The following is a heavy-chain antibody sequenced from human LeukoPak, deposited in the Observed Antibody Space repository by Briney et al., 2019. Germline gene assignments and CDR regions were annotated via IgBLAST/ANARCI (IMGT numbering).Heavy chain of an antibody. D-gene: IGHD3-22*01. CDR3: ARDSSATRRAGWNPFDI. CDR2: IYYSGST. V-gene: IGHV4-39*01. J-gene: IGHJ3*02. Sequence: SETLSLICTVSGGSISSSSYYWGWIRQPPGKGLERLGSIYYSGSTYYIPSLKSRVTISVDTSKNQFSLKLSSVTAADTAVYYSARDSSATRRAGWNPFDIWGQETMVTVSS. CDR1: GGSISSSSYY.